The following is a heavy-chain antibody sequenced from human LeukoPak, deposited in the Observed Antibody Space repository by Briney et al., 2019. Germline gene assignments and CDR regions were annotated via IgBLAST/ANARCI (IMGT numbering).Heavy chain of an antibody. CDR1: GFTFSSYW. D-gene: IGHD2-15*01. Sequence: GGSLRLSCAASGFTFSSYWMHWVRQTPGKGLVWVSRINSDGRSTTYADSVKGRFTISRDNAKNTLYLQMNSLRVEDTALYYCARDQLYCSGGICYFDDCGQGTLVTASS. CDR3: ARDQLYCSGGICYFDD. V-gene: IGHV3-74*01. CDR2: INSDGRST. J-gene: IGHJ4*02.